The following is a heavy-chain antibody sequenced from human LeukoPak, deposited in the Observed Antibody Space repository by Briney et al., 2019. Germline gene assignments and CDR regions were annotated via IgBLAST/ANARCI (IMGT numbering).Heavy chain of an antibody. CDR1: GYTFTSYA. J-gene: IGHJ4*02. CDR3: ARGGSGVLGDY. V-gene: IGHV1-3*01. CDR2: INAGNGNT. D-gene: IGHD2-8*02. Sequence: ASVKVSCRASGYTFTSYAMHWVRQAPGQRLEWMGWINAGNGNTKYSQKFQGRVTITRDTSASTAYMKLSSLRSEDTAVYYCARGGSGVLGDYWGQGTLVTVSS.